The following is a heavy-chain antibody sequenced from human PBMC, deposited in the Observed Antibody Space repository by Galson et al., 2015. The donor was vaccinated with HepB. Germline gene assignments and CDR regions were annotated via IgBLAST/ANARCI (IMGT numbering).Heavy chain of an antibody. CDR2: ISYDGSNK. D-gene: IGHD6-13*01. Sequence: SMRLSCAASGFTFSSYSMNWVRQAPGKGLAWVAVISYDGSNKYYADSVEGRFTISRDNSKNTLYLQMNSLRAEDTAVYYCARAREGIALPEYYFDYWGQGTLVTVSS. V-gene: IGHV3-30*03. CDR1: GFTFSSYS. CDR3: ARAREGIALPEYYFDY. J-gene: IGHJ4*02.